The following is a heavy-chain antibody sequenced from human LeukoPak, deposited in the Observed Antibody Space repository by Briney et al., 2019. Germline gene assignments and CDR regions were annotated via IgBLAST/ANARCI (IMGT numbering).Heavy chain of an antibody. CDR2: ISSSSTYI. CDR3: ARESFSGWYDDD. V-gene: IGHV3-21*01. CDR1: GLTVSSNY. Sequence: PGGSLRLSCAASGLTVSSNYMSWVRQAPGKGLEWVSSISSSSTYIYYADSVKGRFTISRDNAKNSLYLQMNSLRGEDTAVYYCARESFSGWYDDDWGKGTLVTVSS. D-gene: IGHD6-19*01. J-gene: IGHJ4*02.